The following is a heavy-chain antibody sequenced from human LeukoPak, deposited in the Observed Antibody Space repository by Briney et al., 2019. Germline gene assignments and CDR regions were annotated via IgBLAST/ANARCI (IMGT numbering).Heavy chain of an antibody. CDR3: ARALAVADHNWFDP. CDR1: GGSFSGYY. D-gene: IGHD6-19*01. J-gene: IGHJ5*02. CDR2: IYYSGST. Sequence: SETLSLTCAVYGGSFSGYYWSWIRQPPGKGLEWIGYIYYSGSTNYNPSLKSRVTISVDTSKNQFSLKLSSVTAADTAVYYCARALAVADHNWFDPWGQGTLVTVSS. V-gene: IGHV4-59*01.